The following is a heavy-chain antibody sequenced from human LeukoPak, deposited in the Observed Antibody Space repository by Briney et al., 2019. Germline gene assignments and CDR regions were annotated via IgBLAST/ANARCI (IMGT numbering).Heavy chain of an antibody. CDR1: GGSISTYY. J-gene: IGHJ6*03. V-gene: IGHV4-59*01. CDR3: ARYGRYSSSYYYYYMDV. Sequence: PSETLPLTCTVSGGSISTYYWSWIRQPPGKGLEWIGYIYYSGSTNYNPSLKSRVTISVDTSKNQFSLRLSSVTAADTAVYYCARYGRYSSSYYYYYMDVWGKGTTVTVSS. CDR2: IYYSGST. D-gene: IGHD6-13*01.